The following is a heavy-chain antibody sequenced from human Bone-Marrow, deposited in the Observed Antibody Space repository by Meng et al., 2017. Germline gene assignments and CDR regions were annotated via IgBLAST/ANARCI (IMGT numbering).Heavy chain of an antibody. CDR2: ISAYNGNT. CDR1: GYTFTSYG. Sequence: ASVKVSCKASGYTFTSYGISWVRQAPGQGLEWMGWISAYNGNTNYAQKLQGRVTMTTDTSTSTAYMELRSLRSDDTAVYYCARTIGYSYGYGLGTIAFDIWGQGTMVTVS. V-gene: IGHV1-18*01. CDR3: ARTIGYSYGYGLGTIAFDI. D-gene: IGHD5-18*01. J-gene: IGHJ3*02.